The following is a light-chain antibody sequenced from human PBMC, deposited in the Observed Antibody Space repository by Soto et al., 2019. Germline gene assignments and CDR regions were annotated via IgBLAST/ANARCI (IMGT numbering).Light chain of an antibody. V-gene: IGKV4-1*01. J-gene: IGKJ1*01. CDR3: QQCYNSPRT. CDR2: WAS. Sequence: DIVMTQSPDSLAVSLGERATINCKSSQSVLYSSNNKNYLAWYQQKPGQPPKLLIYWASTRESGVPDRFSGSGYGTDFTLTISSLQAEDVAVYYCQQCYNSPRTFGQGTKVEIK. CDR1: QSVLYSSNNKNY.